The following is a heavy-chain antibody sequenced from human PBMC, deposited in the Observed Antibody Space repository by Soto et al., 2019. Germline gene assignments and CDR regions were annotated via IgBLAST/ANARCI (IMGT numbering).Heavy chain of an antibody. CDR3: ARLPTGGMDV. J-gene: IGHJ6*02. V-gene: IGHV4-59*08. CDR1: GASVSSYY. CDR2: ILYTGNT. Sequence: PSETLSLTCTVSGASVSSYYWSWIRQPPGKGLEWLGYILYTGNTNYNPSLKSRVTMSVDTSKNQVSLKLSSVTAADTAVYYCARLPTGGMDVWGQGTTVTVSS.